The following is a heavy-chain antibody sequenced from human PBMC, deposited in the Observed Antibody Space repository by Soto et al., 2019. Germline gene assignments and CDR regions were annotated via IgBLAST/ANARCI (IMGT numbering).Heavy chain of an antibody. CDR3: ATVGDILTGKGGYYYYGMDV. Sequence: ASVNVSYKCSGYTLTQLSIHLGRQAPGKGLEWMGGFDPEDGETIYAQKFQGRVTMTEDTSTDTAYMELSSLRSEDTAVYYCATVGDILTGKGGYYYYGMDVWGQGTTVTVSS. CDR2: FDPEDGET. D-gene: IGHD3-9*01. J-gene: IGHJ6*02. V-gene: IGHV1-24*01. CDR1: GYTLTQLS.